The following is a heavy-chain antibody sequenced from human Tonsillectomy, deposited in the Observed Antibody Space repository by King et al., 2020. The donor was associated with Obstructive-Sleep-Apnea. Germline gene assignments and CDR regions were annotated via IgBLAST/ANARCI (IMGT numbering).Heavy chain of an antibody. V-gene: IGHV1-18*01. CDR2: INTYNGNT. D-gene: IGHD1-1*01. CDR1: CYTFNSYG. CDR3: ARATGQVTTLEYFDY. Sequence: QLVQSGGEVKKPGASVKVSCRASCYTFNSYGVTWVRQAPGHGLEGMGWINTYNGNTKYAQKFQGRVTMTTDTSTSTACMELRSLRSDDTAVYYGARATGQVTTLEYFDYWGQGTLITVSS. J-gene: IGHJ4*02.